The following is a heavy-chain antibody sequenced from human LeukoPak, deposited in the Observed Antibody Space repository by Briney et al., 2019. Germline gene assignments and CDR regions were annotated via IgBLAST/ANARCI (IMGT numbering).Heavy chain of an antibody. D-gene: IGHD5-12*01. J-gene: IGHJ4*02. CDR3: ARAVGDSGHGRYFDY. V-gene: IGHV4-59*01. Sequence: SETLSLTCTVSGGSISNYWSWIRQPPGKGLEWIGNVENTGSTNYNPSLESRVTISVDTSKNHFSLRLSPVTGADTAVYYCARAVGDSGHGRYFDYWGQGTLVTVSS. CDR1: GGSISNY. CDR2: VENTGST.